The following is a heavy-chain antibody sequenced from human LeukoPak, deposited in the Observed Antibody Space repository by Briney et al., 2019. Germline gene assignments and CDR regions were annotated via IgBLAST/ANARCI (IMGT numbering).Heavy chain of an antibody. CDR1: GFTFSSHS. D-gene: IGHD5-12*01. V-gene: IGHV3-48*01. Sequence: GGSLRLSCAASGFTFSSHSMNWVRQAPGKGLEWVSYISSSGSTIYYADSVKGRFTISRDNSKNTLYLQMNSLRAEDTAVYSCAKGLATNYYYDMDVWGQGTTVTVSS. J-gene: IGHJ6*02. CDR2: ISSSGSTI. CDR3: AKGLATNYYYDMDV.